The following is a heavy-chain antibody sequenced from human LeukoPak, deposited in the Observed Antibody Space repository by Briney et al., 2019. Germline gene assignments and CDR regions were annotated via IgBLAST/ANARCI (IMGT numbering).Heavy chain of an antibody. CDR2: INPSGGPA. D-gene: IGHD3-3*01. CDR3: AREAIFGVVREYYFGL. J-gene: IGHJ4*02. V-gene: IGHV1-46*01. Sequence: ASVKVSCKASGYTFTRYHIHWVRQAPGQGLEWMGVINPSGGPATYAQKFQGRVTLTRDASTTTVYMEVNSLRSDDTAVYYCAREAIFGVVREYYFGLWGQGTLVTVS. CDR1: GYTFTRYH.